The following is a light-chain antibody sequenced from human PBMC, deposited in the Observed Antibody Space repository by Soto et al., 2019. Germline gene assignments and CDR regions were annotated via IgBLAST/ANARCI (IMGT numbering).Light chain of an antibody. J-gene: IGKJ1*01. Sequence: EIVMTQSPATLSVSPGERATLSCRASEGVGSSLAWYQQKPGQAPRVLIYGASTTAPGIPARFSGSGSGTEFTLTISSLQSEDSAVYHCQQYHDWPRTFGQGTKVDIK. CDR1: EGVGSS. V-gene: IGKV3-15*01. CDR2: GAS. CDR3: QQYHDWPRT.